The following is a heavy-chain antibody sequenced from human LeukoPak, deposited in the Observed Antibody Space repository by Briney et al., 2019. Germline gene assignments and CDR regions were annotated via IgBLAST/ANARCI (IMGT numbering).Heavy chain of an antibody. CDR2: ISSSGSTI. J-gene: IGHJ4*02. V-gene: IGHV3-11*01. D-gene: IGHD1-26*01. CDR1: GSTFSDYY. Sequence: GSLRLSCAASGSTFSDYYMSWIRQAPGKGLEWVSYISSSGSTIYYADSVKGRFTISRDNAKNSLYLQMNSLRAEDTAVYYCAREISGERTYYFDYWGQGTLVTVSS. CDR3: AREISGERTYYFDY.